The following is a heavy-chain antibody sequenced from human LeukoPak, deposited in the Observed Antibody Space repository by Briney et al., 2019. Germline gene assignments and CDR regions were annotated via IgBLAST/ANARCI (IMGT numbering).Heavy chain of an antibody. CDR1: GFTVSSNY. D-gene: IGHD3-22*01. V-gene: IGHV3-53*01. CDR2: IYSGGST. J-gene: IGHJ3*02. Sequence: PGGSLRLSCAASGFTVSSNYMSWVRQAPGKGLEWVSVIYSGGSTYYADSVKGRFTISRDNSKNTLYLQMNSLRAEDTAVYYCARGGLGYYDSSGYYGAFDIWGQGTMVTVSS. CDR3: ARGGLGYYDSSGYYGAFDI.